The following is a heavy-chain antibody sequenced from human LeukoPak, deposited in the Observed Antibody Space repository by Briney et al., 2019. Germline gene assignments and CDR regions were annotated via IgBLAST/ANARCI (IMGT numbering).Heavy chain of an antibody. Sequence: GGSLRLSCAASGFTFSSYGMHWVRQAPGKGLEWVAFIRYDGSNKYYADSVKGRFTISRDNSKNTLYLQMNSLRAEDTAVYYCARGRWLQARGPSFDYWGQGTLVTVSS. CDR1: GFTFSSYG. CDR2: IRYDGSNK. V-gene: IGHV3-30*02. CDR3: ARGRWLQARGPSFDY. D-gene: IGHD5-24*01. J-gene: IGHJ4*02.